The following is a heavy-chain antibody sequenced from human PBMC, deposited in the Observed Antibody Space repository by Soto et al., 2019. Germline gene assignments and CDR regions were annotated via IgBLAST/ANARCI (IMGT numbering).Heavy chain of an antibody. J-gene: IGHJ5*02. CDR1: GFTFSSYS. CDR3: ARDPVIDDFWSGYYKAARFDP. D-gene: IGHD3-3*01. CDR2: ISSSSSYI. V-gene: IGHV3-21*01. Sequence: GGSLRLSCAASGFTFSSYSMNWVRQAPGKGLEWVSSISSSSSYIYYADSVKGRFTISRDNAKNSLYLQMNSLRAEDTAVYYCARDPVIDDFWSGYYKAARFDPWGQGTLVTVSS.